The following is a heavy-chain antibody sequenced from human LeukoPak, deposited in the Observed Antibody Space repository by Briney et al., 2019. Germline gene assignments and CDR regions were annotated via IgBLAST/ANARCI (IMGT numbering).Heavy chain of an antibody. V-gene: IGHV1-8*01. CDR2: MNPNSGKT. CDR3: ARGDLLWFGELLPFDY. D-gene: IGHD3-10*01. J-gene: IGHJ4*02. CDR1: GYTFTSYD. Sequence: ASVKVSCKASGYTFTSYDINWVRQATGQGLEWMGWMNPNSGKTGYAQKFQGRVTMTRNTSISTAYMELSSLRSEDTAVYYCARGDLLWFGELLPFDYWGQGTLVTVSS.